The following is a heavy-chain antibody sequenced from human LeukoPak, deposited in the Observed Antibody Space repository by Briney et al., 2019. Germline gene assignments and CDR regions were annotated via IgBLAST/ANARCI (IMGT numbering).Heavy chain of an antibody. Sequence: PGGPLRLSCAASGFTFSSYSMNWVRQAPGKGLEWVSSISSSSSYIYYADSVKGRFTISRDNAKNSLYLQMNSLRAEDTAVYYCARAYGSGTLDWFDPWGQGTLVTVSS. CDR3: ARAYGSGTLDWFDP. CDR2: ISSSSSYI. D-gene: IGHD3-10*01. CDR1: GFTFSSYS. V-gene: IGHV3-21*01. J-gene: IGHJ5*02.